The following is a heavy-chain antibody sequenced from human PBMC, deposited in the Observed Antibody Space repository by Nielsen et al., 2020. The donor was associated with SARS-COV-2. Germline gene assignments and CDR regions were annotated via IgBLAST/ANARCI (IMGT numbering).Heavy chain of an antibody. CDR1: GGSFSGYY. J-gene: IGHJ6*02. D-gene: IGHD4-17*01. CDR2: INHSGST. Sequence: SETLSLTCAVYGGSFSGYYWSWIRQPPGKGLEWIGEINHSGSTNYKPSLKSRVTISVDTSKNQFSLKLSSVTAADTAVYYCARALRYGDSMDVWGQGTTVTVSS. CDR3: ARALRYGDSMDV. V-gene: IGHV4-34*01.